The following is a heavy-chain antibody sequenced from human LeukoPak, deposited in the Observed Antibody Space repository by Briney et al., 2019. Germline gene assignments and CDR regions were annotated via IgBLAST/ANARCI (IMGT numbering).Heavy chain of an antibody. CDR2: IVVGSVNT. CDR3: AATVTVTTGSAYFGMDV. V-gene: IGHV1-58*01. Sequence: SVKVSCKASGFTFGTSALQWVRQARGQRLEWIGWIVVGSVNTNYAQKFQERVTITRDMSTSTAYMELSSLRSEDTAVYYCAATVTVTTGSAYFGMDVWGQGTTVTVSS. CDR1: GFTFGTSA. J-gene: IGHJ6*02. D-gene: IGHD4-17*01.